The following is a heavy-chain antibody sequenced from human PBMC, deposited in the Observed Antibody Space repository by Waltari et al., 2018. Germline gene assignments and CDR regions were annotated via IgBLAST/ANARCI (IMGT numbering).Heavy chain of an antibody. D-gene: IGHD3-10*01. J-gene: IGHJ4*02. CDR2: ISGSGGST. Sequence: EVQLLESGGGLVQPGGSLSLSCAASGFTFSSYAMRWVRQAPGKGLEWVSAISGSGGSTYYADSVKGRFTISRENSKNTLYLQMNSLRAEDTAVYYCAKIGGSNLWVSKQPWGQGTLVTVSS. CDR1: GFTFSSYA. V-gene: IGHV3-23*01. CDR3: AKIGGSNLWVSKQP.